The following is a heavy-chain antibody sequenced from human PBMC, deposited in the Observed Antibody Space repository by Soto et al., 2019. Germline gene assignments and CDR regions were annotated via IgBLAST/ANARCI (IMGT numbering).Heavy chain of an antibody. CDR3: AREGGRAWDLDY. J-gene: IGHJ4*02. V-gene: IGHV3-11*01. CDR2: ITRSGRTI. CDR1: GFTFSDYS. Sequence: QVQLVESGGGLVKPGGSLRLSCAASGFTFSDYSMTWIRLAPGKGLEWVSYITRSGRTIYYADSVKGRLTISRDNAKKSLYLQGNGLGAEDTAVYYCAREGGRAWDLDYGGQGTLVPVSS. D-gene: IGHD1-26*01.